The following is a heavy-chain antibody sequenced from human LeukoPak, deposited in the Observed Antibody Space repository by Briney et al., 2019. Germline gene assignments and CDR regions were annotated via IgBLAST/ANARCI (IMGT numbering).Heavy chain of an antibody. Sequence: GGSLRLSCAASGFTFIDYDMHWVRQVLGKGLEWVSAISIRGDTHYSGSVKGRFTISRENAESSLSLQMNSLRAEDTAVYYCARGGIQVSGIDEFDYWGQGTLVTVSS. CDR3: ARGGIQVSGIDEFDY. J-gene: IGHJ4*02. D-gene: IGHD5-18*01. CDR1: GFTFIDYD. V-gene: IGHV3-13*01. CDR2: ISIRGDT.